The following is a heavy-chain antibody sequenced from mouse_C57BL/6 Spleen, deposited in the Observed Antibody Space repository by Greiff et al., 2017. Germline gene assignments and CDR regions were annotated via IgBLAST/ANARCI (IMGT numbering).Heavy chain of an antibody. CDR2: ISSGGSYT. Sequence: GGSLKLSCAASGFTFSSYGLSWVRQTPDESLEWVANISSGGSYTYYPDSVTGRFTISRDNAKNTLYLQMSSLKSEDTAMYYCASGDDYDGYWGQGTTLTVAS. D-gene: IGHD2-4*01. J-gene: IGHJ2*01. CDR1: GFTFSSYG. V-gene: IGHV5-6*01. CDR3: ASGDDYDGY.